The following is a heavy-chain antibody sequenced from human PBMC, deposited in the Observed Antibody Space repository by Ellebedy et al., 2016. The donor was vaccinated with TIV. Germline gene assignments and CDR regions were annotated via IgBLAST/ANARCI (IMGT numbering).Heavy chain of an antibody. CDR2: ISNSDTI. CDR1: GFTFSSYS. CDR3: ARDAMIWIFDS. V-gene: IGHV3-48*01. D-gene: IGHD3-22*01. J-gene: IGHJ4*02. Sequence: PGGSLRLSCAASGFTFSSYSMNRVRQAPGKGLEWVSYISNSDTIYYADSVRGRFTISRDKAKKSVYLQMNSLRVEDTAVYYCARDAMIWIFDSWGQGTLVTVSS.